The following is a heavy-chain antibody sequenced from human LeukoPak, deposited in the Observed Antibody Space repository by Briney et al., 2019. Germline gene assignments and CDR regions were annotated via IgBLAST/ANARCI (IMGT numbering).Heavy chain of an antibody. CDR3: ARDRGYFTMTINYFDY. J-gene: IGHJ4*02. V-gene: IGHV3-21*01. CDR2: ISSSSSYI. Sequence: GGSLRLSCAASGFTFSSYIMNWVRQAPGKGLEWVSSISSSSSYIYYADSVKGRFTISRDNAKNSLYLQMNSLRAEDTAVYYCARDRGYFTMTINYFDYWGQGTLVTVSS. CDR1: GFTFSSYI. D-gene: IGHD3-22*01.